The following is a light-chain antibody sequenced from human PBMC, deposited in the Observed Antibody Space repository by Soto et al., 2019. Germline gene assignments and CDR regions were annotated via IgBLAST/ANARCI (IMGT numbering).Light chain of an antibody. CDR1: QSVGSD. Sequence: EIVMAQAPATLSVCAREIATPSCRASQSVGSDLAWYQQKPGQAPRLLIFGASTRATGIPARFSGSGSGTDFTLTISRLEPEDFATYYCQQSYSTPITFGQGTRLEN. J-gene: IGKJ5*01. CDR3: QQSYSTPIT. CDR2: GAS. V-gene: IGKV3-15*01.